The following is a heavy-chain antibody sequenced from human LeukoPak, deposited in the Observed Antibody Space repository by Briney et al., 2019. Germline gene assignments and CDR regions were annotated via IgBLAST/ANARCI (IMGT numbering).Heavy chain of an antibody. V-gene: IGHV5-51*01. CDR1: GYSFTSYW. D-gene: IGHD2-2*01. J-gene: IGHJ6*02. CDR3: ARLPEVVPAARWVSGYYYGMDV. CDR2: IYPGDSDT. Sequence: GESLKISGMCSGYSFTSYWIGWGRQMPGEGVEWMGIIYPGDSDTRYGPSLQSQVTLSADKAISTAYLQWSSLKAPDTAMYSCARLPEVVPAARWVSGYYYGMDVWGQGTTVTVSS.